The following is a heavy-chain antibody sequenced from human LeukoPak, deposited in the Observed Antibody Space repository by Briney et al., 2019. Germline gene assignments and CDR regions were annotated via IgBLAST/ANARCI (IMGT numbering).Heavy chain of an antibody. CDR3: AKDKGVGATPSYYYGMDV. CDR2: IRYDGSNK. CDR1: GFTFSSYG. J-gene: IGHJ6*02. Sequence: PGGSLRLSCAASGFTFSSYGMHWVRQAPGKGLEWVAFIRYDGSNKYYADSVKGRFTISRDNAKNSLYLQMNSLRAEDTALYYCAKDKGVGATPSYYYGMDVWGQGTTVTVSS. V-gene: IGHV3-30*02. D-gene: IGHD1-26*01.